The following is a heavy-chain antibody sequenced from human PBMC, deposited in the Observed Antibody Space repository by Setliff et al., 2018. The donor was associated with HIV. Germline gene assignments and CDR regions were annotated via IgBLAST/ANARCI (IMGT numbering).Heavy chain of an antibody. J-gene: IGHJ4*02. V-gene: IGHV4-4*07. CDR2: IHSGGIT. Sequence: SETLSLTCSVSGASMSGFYWNWIRQPAGKGLEWIGRIHSGGITNHNPSLKSRVTMSLDTPKMQFSLHLTSVTAADTAVYYCATLDPSGGNFLAYWGQGTLVTVSS. CDR1: GASMSGFY. D-gene: IGHD2-21*02. CDR3: ATLDPSGGNFLAY.